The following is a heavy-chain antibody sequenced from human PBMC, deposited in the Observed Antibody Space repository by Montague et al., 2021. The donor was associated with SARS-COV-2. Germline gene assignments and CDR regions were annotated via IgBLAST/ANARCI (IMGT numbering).Heavy chain of an antibody. V-gene: IGHV4-34*01. CDR1: GGSFSDYY. Sequence: SETLSLTCAVHGGSFSDYYWSWIRQPPGKGLEWIGEINHSGSTNYNPSLKSRVTIPVDTSKNQFSLKLSSVTAADTAVYYCARGAPTISMIVVVFTGAGWYFDLWGRGTLVTVSS. J-gene: IGHJ2*01. D-gene: IGHD3-22*01. CDR3: ARGAPTISMIVVVFTGAGWYFDL. CDR2: INHSGST.